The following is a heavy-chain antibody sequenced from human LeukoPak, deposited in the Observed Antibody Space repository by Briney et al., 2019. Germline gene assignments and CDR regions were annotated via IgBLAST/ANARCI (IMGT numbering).Heavy chain of an antibody. D-gene: IGHD2/OR15-2a*01. J-gene: IGHJ3*02. CDR2: IYDSGTT. CDR3: ARDFSAAFDI. CDR1: GGSFGNYY. Sequence: KSSETLSLTCTVSGGSFGNYYWSWIRQPPGKGLEWIGYIYDSGTTNYNPSLKSRVTISVDTSKNQFSLTLNSVTAADTAVYYCARDFSAAFDIWGQGTMVTVSS. V-gene: IGHV4-59*01.